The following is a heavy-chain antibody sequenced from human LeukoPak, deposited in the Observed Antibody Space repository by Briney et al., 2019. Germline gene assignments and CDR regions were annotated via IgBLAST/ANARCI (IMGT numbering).Heavy chain of an antibody. D-gene: IGHD3-3*01. J-gene: IGHJ5*02. CDR2: INPNSGGT. CDR3: ARVSSSLRFLEWFPDNWFDP. V-gene: IGHV1-2*02. CDR1: GYTFTVYY. Sequence: RASVTVSFKASGYTFTVYYMHWVRQAPGQGLEWMGWINPNSGGTNYAQKFQGRVTMTRDTSISTAYMELSRLRSDDTAVYYCARVSSSLRFLEWFPDNWFDPWGQGTLVTVSS.